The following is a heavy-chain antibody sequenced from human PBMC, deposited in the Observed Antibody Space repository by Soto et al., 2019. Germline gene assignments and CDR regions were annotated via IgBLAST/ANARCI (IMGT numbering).Heavy chain of an antibody. CDR2: IASSGST. CDR3: ARDRKSSHDKDHYLDY. V-gene: IGHV4-30-4*01. Sequence: PSETLSLTCTVSGGSISSGDYYWSWIRQPPGKGLEWIGFIASSGSTHYNPSLKSRINISLDTSKNQFSMELTSVTAADTAVYYCARDRKSSHDKDHYLDYWGQGTQVTVSS. CDR1: GGSISSGDYY. J-gene: IGHJ4*02. D-gene: IGHD3-9*01.